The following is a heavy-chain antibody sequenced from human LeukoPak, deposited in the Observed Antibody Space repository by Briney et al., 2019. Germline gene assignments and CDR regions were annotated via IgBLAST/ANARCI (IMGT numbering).Heavy chain of an antibody. V-gene: IGHV1-69*04. D-gene: IGHD3-3*01. CDR1: GGTFSSYA. CDR2: IIPILGIA. Sequence: VASVKVSCKASGGTFSSYAISWVRQAPGQGLEWMGRIIPILGIANYAQKFQGRVTITADESTSTAYMELSSLRSEDTAVYYCAREKTIFGVVIKEDAFDIWGQGTMVTVSS. CDR3: AREKTIFGVVIKEDAFDI. J-gene: IGHJ3*02.